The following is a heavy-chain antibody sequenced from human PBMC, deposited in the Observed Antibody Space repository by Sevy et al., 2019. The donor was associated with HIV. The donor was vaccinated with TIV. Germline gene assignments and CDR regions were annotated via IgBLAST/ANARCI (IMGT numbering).Heavy chain of an antibody. CDR3: ARSRAYPRDSDDGFAN. Sequence: SETLSLTCLVSDASITTNYWSWIRQAPGKGLEWIGYFFHSGTTNYNRSLKSRVTISGDTSKNEFSLRLTSVTAADTAVYYCARSRAYPRDSDDGFANWGQGTIVTVSS. CDR2: FFHSGTT. V-gene: IGHV4-59*01. D-gene: IGHD2-21*01. J-gene: IGHJ3*02. CDR1: DASITTNY.